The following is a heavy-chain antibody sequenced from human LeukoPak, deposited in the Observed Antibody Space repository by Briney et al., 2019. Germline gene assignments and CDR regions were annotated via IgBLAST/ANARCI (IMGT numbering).Heavy chain of an antibody. CDR3: AFIAVSGTFDY. CDR1: GFTFSSYW. J-gene: IGHJ4*02. D-gene: IGHD6-19*01. V-gene: IGHV3-74*01. CDR2: INGDGSGT. Sequence: GGSLSLSCAASGFTFSSYWMHWVRQAPGKGLVWVSRINGDGSGTNYADSVKGRFTISRDNAKNTLYLQMNSLRAGDTAVYYCAFIAVSGTFDYWGQGTLVTVSS.